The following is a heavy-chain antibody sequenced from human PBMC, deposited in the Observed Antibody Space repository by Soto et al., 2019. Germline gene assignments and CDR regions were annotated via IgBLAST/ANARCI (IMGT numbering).Heavy chain of an antibody. CDR3: ARDPRKETTRYCSGGSCYVDYYYYMDV. Sequence: ASVKVSCKASGYTFTGYYMHWVRQAPGQGLEWMGWINPNSGGTNYAQKFQGWVTMTRDTPISTAYMELSRLRSDDTAVYYCARDPRKETTRYCSGGSCYVDYYYYMDVWGKGTTVTVSS. J-gene: IGHJ6*03. CDR1: GYTFTGYY. V-gene: IGHV1-2*04. CDR2: INPNSGGT. D-gene: IGHD2-15*01.